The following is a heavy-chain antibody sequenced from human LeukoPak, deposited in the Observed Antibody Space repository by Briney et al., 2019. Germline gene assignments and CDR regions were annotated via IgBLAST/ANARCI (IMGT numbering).Heavy chain of an antibody. J-gene: IGHJ6*03. V-gene: IGHV1-8*01. D-gene: IGHD1-26*01. Sequence: ASVTVSFKSSGYTFSYYDINWVRQAPGQGQEWMGWINPNSGNAGYAQKFQGRVTMTRNTSISTAYMELSSLRSEDTAVYYCARALAWGGSSYSYYYMDVWDKGTTVTVSS. CDR1: GYTFSYYD. CDR2: INPNSGNA. CDR3: ARALAWGGSSYSYYYMDV.